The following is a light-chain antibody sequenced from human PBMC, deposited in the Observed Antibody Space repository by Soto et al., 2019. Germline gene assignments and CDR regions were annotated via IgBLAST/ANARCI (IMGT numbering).Light chain of an antibody. CDR2: DAS. CDR1: QSISSW. V-gene: IGKV1-5*01. J-gene: IGKJ1*01. Sequence: DIQMTQSPSTLSASVGDRVTITCRASQSISSWLAWYQQKPGKAPKLLIYDASSLESGVPSRFSGSGSGTEFTLTISSLQPDDFATYYCQQYNSYPGTSXQGTKVDIK. CDR3: QQYNSYPGT.